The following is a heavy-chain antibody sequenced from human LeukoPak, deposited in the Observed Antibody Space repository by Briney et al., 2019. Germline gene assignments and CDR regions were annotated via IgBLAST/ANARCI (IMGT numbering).Heavy chain of an antibody. D-gene: IGHD5-12*01. V-gene: IGHV3-20*04. CDR1: GFSFDDYG. Sequence: GGSLRLSCAASGFSFDDYGLTWGRQAPGKGLEWVSGINWNGDSTDYADSVKGRFTISRDNSKNTLYLQMDSLSAEDTAVYYWRRGGPPGYVPFDYWGQGTLVIVSS. CDR3: RRGGPPGYVPFDY. CDR2: INWNGDST. J-gene: IGHJ4*02.